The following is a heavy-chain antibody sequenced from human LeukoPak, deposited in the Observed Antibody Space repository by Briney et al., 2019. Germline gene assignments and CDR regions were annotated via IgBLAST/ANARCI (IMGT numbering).Heavy chain of an antibody. CDR3: GRGGLTGQMAAFDY. V-gene: IGHV3-74*01. D-gene: IGHD3-9*01. CDR1: GFTFSSYW. Sequence: GGSPRLSCAASGFTFSSYWMHWVCQAPGKGLEWVSRINSDGGSTTYADSVKGRFTISRDNAKNTMYLQMSSLRADDSAVYYCGRGGLTGQMAAFDYWGQGALVTVST. CDR2: INSDGGST. J-gene: IGHJ4*02.